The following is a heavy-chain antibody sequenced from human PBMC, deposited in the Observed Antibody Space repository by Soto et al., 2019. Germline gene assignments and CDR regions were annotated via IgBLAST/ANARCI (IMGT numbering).Heavy chain of an antibody. CDR2: ISDDSSRT. V-gene: IGHV3-23*01. CDR3: VKGGWLDF. Sequence: EVQXXESXXXLVXPXXXLRLXCAASGFTXNXFEMSWVRQAPGRGLEWVSFISDDSSRTYYADAVKGRFTISRDNSKYTLYLQMNSLTAEDTAVYACVKGGWLDFWGQGTLVTVSS. CDR1: GFTXNXFE. J-gene: IGHJ5*01. D-gene: IGHD3-16*01.